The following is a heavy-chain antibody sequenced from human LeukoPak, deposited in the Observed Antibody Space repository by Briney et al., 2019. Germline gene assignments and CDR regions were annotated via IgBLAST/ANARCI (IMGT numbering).Heavy chain of an antibody. CDR1: GGSISSYY. Sequence: SETLSLTCTVSGGSISSYYWSWTRQPPGKGLEWIGYIYYSGSTNYNPSLKSRVTISVDTSKNQFSLKLSSVTAADTAVYYCARARREGIAVAGTFDYWGQGTLVTVSS. CDR3: ARARREGIAVAGTFDY. V-gene: IGHV4-59*08. D-gene: IGHD6-19*01. CDR2: IYYSGST. J-gene: IGHJ4*02.